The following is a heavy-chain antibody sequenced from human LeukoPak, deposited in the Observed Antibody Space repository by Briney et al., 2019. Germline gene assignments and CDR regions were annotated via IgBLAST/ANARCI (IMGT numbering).Heavy chain of an antibody. Sequence: GASVKVSCKASGYTFTGYYMHWVRQAPGQGLEWIGWISTYNGNIKYGHKVQGRVTMTTDTSTSTAYMELRSLTSDDTAVYFCARDIGYSYGATLPDYWGQGTLVTVSS. CDR2: ISTYNGNI. CDR1: GYTFTGYY. J-gene: IGHJ4*02. V-gene: IGHV1-18*04. D-gene: IGHD5-18*01. CDR3: ARDIGYSYGATLPDY.